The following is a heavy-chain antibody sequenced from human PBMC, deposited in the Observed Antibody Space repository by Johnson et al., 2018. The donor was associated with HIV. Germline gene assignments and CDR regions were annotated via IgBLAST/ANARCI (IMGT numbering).Heavy chain of an antibody. D-gene: IGHD6-6*01. CDR3: ASGVTARAPLLI. J-gene: IGHJ3*02. CDR2: IGSGGLT. CDR1: GFSFSSSD. V-gene: IGHV3-13*01. Sequence: VQLVESGGGLVQPGGSLRLSCAASGFSFSSSDIYWVRQFTGKGLEWVSGIGSGGLTYYLDSVKGRFTISRENAKNSVYLQMNSLGAGDTAVYYCASGVTARAPLLIWGQGTMVTVSS.